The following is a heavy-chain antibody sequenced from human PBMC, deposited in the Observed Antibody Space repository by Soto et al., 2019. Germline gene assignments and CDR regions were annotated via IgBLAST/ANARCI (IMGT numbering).Heavy chain of an antibody. J-gene: IGHJ4*02. Sequence: QVQLQQWGAGLLKPSETLSLTCAVYGGSFSGYYWSWIRQPPGKGLEWIGEINHSGSTNYNPSLKRRVTISVDTSRNQFSLKLSPVTAADTAVYYCARGSYSSSWYSVRDYYFDYWGQGTLVTVSS. CDR3: ARGSYSSSWYSVRDYYFDY. V-gene: IGHV4-34*01. CDR1: GGSFSGYY. CDR2: INHSGST. D-gene: IGHD6-13*01.